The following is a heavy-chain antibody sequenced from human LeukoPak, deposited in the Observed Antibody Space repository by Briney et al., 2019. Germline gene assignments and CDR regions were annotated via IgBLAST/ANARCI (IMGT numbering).Heavy chain of an antibody. CDR1: GFIFSKDA. Sequence: GGSLRLSCAASGFIFSKDAMHWVRQAPGKGLEWVAFIWFDGSNKHYADSVKGRFTISRDNSEDTLYLQMNSLRAEDTAVYYCAKEAVDSSGYYPDYWGQGTLVTVSS. D-gene: IGHD3-22*01. V-gene: IGHV3-30*02. CDR3: AKEAVDSSGYYPDY. CDR2: IWFDGSNK. J-gene: IGHJ4*02.